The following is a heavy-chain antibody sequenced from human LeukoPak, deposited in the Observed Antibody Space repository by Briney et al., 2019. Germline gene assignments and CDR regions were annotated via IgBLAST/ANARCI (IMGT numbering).Heavy chain of an antibody. D-gene: IGHD5-18*01. Sequence: ASVKVSCKVSGYTLTELSMHWERQAHGKGLERMGGFDTEDGETIYAQKFQGRVTMTEDTSTDTAYMELSSLRSEDTAVYYCATGGYSYGDAPFDYWGQGTLVTVSS. CDR2: FDTEDGET. V-gene: IGHV1-24*01. J-gene: IGHJ4*02. CDR1: GYTLTELS. CDR3: ATGGYSYGDAPFDY.